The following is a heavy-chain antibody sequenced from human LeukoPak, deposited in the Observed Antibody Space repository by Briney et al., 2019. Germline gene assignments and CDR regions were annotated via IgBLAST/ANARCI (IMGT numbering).Heavy chain of an antibody. V-gene: IGHV1-2*02. D-gene: IGHD3-3*01. CDR1: GYTFTGYY. CDR3: ARERHYDFWSGPSPYYYYGMDV. Sequence: ASVKVSCKASGYTFTGYYMHWVRQAPGQGLEWMGWINPNSGGTNYAQKFQGRVTMTRDTSISTAYMELSRLRSDDTAVYYCARERHYDFWSGPSPYYYYGMDVWGQGTTVTVSS. CDR2: INPNSGGT. J-gene: IGHJ6*02.